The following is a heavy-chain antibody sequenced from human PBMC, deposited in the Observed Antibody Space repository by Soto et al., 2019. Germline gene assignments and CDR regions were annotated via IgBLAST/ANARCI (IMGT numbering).Heavy chain of an antibody. CDR3: AREVQVHTPAFVY. J-gene: IGHJ4*02. CDR1: GGTFNTYA. D-gene: IGHD3-10*01. Sequence: QVQLVQSGAEMKKPGSSVKVSCQSSGGTFNTYAMNWVRQAPGQGPEWMGDISPMFGAANYAPKFQGRVTITADESTSTSYMQLSNLTSEDTALYFCAREVQVHTPAFVYWGQGTLVTVSS. V-gene: IGHV1-69*19. CDR2: ISPMFGAA.